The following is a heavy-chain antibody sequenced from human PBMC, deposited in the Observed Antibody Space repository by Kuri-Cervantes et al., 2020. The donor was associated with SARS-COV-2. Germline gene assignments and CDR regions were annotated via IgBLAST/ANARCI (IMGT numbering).Heavy chain of an antibody. CDR1: GGSISSGDYY. Sequence: SETLSLTCTVSGGSISSGDYYWSWIRRPPGRGLEWIGYIYYSGSTNYNPSLKSRVTISVDTSKNQFSLKLSSVTAADTAVYYCARGAEYYDFWSGYYSDYNWFDPWGQGTLVTVSS. CDR3: ARGAEYYDFWSGYYSDYNWFDP. J-gene: IGHJ5*02. V-gene: IGHV4-61*08. D-gene: IGHD3-3*01. CDR2: IYYSGST.